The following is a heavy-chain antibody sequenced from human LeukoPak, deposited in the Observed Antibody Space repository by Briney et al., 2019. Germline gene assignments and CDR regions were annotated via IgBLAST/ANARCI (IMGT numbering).Heavy chain of an antibody. D-gene: IGHD3-3*01. Sequence: SETLSLTCTVSGGSISSYYWSWIRQPAGKGLEWIGRIYTSGSTNYNPSLKSRVTMSVDTSKNQFSLKLSSVTAADTAVYYCARDHLANLASRLFDPWGQGTLVTVSS. CDR3: ARDHLANLASRLFDP. J-gene: IGHJ5*02. CDR1: GGSISSYY. CDR2: IYTSGST. V-gene: IGHV4-4*07.